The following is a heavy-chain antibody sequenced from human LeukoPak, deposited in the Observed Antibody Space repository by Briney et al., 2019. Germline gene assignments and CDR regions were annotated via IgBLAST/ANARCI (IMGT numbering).Heavy chain of an antibody. V-gene: IGHV1-46*01. J-gene: IGHJ3*02. CDR3: AREYDAFDI. CDR1: GYTFTSYY. CDR2: INPSGGST. Sequence: ASVKVSCKASGYTFTSYYMHWVRQAPGQGLEWMGIINPSGGSTSYAQKFQGWVTMTRDTSISTAYMELSRLRSDDTAVYYCAREYDAFDIWGQGTMVTVSS.